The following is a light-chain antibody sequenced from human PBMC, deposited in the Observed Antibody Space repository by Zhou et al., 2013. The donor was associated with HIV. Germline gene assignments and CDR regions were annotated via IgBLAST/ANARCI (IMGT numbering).Light chain of an antibody. V-gene: IGLV2-18*02. Sequence: QSALTQPASVSGSPGQSIAISCTGTSSDVGSYNRVSWYQQSPGTGPKLMIYEVNNRPSGVPDRFSGSKSGNSASLTISGLQAEDEADYYCASYSSGTLXVFELGPRSPS. CDR3: ASYSSGTLXV. CDR2: EVN. J-gene: IGLJ1*01. CDR1: SSDVGSYNR.